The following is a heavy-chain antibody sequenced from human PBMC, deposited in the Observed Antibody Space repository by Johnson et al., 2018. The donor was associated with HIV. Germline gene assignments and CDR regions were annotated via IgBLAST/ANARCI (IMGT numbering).Heavy chain of an antibody. CDR1: GFLFSNVW. V-gene: IGHV3-15*01. CDR3: ARGIAVSNWVDI. D-gene: IGHD6-19*01. Sequence: VQLVESGGGLVEPGGSLRLSCAASGFLFSNVWMSWVRQAPGKGLEWVGRIKSKADGGTIDYAAPVKGRFTISRDDSENTLYLQMNSLRAEDTAVYYCARGIAVSNWVDIWGQGTMVTVSS. J-gene: IGHJ3*02. CDR2: IKSKADGGTI.